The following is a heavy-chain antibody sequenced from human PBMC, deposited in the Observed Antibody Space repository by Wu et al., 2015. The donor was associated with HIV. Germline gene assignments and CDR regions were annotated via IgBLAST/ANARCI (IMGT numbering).Heavy chain of an antibody. J-gene: IGHJ5*02. CDR3: AREVGAMLANWFDP. Sequence: QVQLVQSGAEIKKPGSSVKVSCKASSDTFNRFAITWVRQAPGQGLECMGKITPILGSTVYTQKFQDRVTITADESTSTSYMELSSLTSEDTAVYYCAREVGAMLANWFDPWGQGTLVIVSS. V-gene: IGHV1-69*11. CDR2: ITPILGST. CDR1: SDTFNRFA. D-gene: IGHD3-10*01.